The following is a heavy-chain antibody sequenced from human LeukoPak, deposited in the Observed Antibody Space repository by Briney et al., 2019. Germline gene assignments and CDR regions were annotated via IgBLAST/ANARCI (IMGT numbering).Heavy chain of an antibody. J-gene: IGHJ4*02. CDR2: ISSGGSTI. V-gene: IGHV3-11*04. CDR3: TSHGYSSNWYGRYFDY. Sequence: GGSLRLSCAVSGFTFSNYWMSWVRQAPGKGPEWVSYISSGGSTIYYADSVKGRFTISRDNAKNSLYLQMNSLRAEDTAVYYCTSHGYSSNWYGRYFDYWGQGTLVTVSS. CDR1: GFTFSNYW. D-gene: IGHD6-13*01.